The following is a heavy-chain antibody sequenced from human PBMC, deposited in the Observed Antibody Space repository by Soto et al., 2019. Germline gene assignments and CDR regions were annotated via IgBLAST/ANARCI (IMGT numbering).Heavy chain of an antibody. CDR1: GFTLSGYA. J-gene: IGHJ6*03. CDR2: ISSNGVGT. V-gene: IGHV3-64*01. Sequence: PGGSLRLSCAASGFTLSGYAMDWVRQAPGKGLEYVSSISSNGVGTYYANSVQGRFTISRDNSKNTVYLQMGSLRPEDMAVYYCARRARPDFYYMDVWGKGTTVTVSS. D-gene: IGHD6-6*01. CDR3: ARRARPDFYYMDV.